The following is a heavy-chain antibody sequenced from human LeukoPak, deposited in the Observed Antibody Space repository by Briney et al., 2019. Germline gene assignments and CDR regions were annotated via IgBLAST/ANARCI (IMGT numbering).Heavy chain of an antibody. D-gene: IGHD4-11*01. J-gene: IGHJ4*02. V-gene: IGHV3-23*01. CDR3: TKGSAVTTRYFDY. CDR2: VSGSVGST. Sequence: GGSLRLSCAASGFTFSSYAMSWVRQAPGKGLEWVSGVSGSVGSTYYADSMKGRFTISRDNSKNTVYLQMNSLRAEDTAVYYCTKGSAVTTRYFDYWGQGTLATVSS. CDR1: GFTFSSYA.